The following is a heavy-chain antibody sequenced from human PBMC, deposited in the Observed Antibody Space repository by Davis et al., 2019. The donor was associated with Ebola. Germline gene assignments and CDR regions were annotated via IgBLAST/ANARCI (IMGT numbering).Heavy chain of an antibody. J-gene: IGHJ4*02. D-gene: IGHD3-3*01. CDR2: IYPGDSDT. CDR1: GNSFTSYW. V-gene: IGHV5-51*01. CDR3: ARSDFWSGYYTTPHY. Sequence: GESLKISCKGSGNSFTSYWIGWVRQMPGKGLEWMVIIYPGDSDTRYSPSFQGQVTISADKSISTAYLQWSSLKASDTAMYYCARSDFWSGYYTTPHYWGQGTLVTVSS.